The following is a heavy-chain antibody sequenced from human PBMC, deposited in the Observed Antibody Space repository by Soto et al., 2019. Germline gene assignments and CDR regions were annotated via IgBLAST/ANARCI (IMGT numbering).Heavy chain of an antibody. J-gene: IGHJ4*02. Sequence: QLQLQESGPGLVKPSETLSLTCTVSGGSISSSSYYWGWIRQPPGKGLEWIGSIYYSGSPYYNPSLKSRVTIPVDTSKNQFSLKLSSVNAADTAVYYCASSALDATNFDYWGQGTRVTVSS. D-gene: IGHD3-3*01. CDR3: ASSALDATNFDY. V-gene: IGHV4-39*01. CDR2: IYYSGSP. CDR1: GGSISSSSYY.